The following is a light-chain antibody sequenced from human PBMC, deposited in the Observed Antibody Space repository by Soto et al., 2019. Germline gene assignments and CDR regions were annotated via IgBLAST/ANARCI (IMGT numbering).Light chain of an antibody. V-gene: IGKV3-20*01. CDR2: GAS. CDR1: QSVSSSY. J-gene: IGKJ1*01. CDR3: QQYGSSPQT. Sequence: EIVLTQSPGPLSLSPGERATLSCSASQSVSSSYLAWYQQKPRQPPRLLIYGASTRATGIPAGFSGSGSATDFTLTISRLEHDDFAVYYCQQYGSSPQTCGQGTKVDI.